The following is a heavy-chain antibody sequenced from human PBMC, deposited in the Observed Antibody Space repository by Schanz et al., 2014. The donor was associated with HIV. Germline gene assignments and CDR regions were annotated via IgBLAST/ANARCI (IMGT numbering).Heavy chain of an antibody. D-gene: IGHD1-20*01. J-gene: IGHJ5*02. CDR1: GFTFSSYW. CDR3: ARDYHWNWFDP. Sequence: EVQLVESGGGLVQPGGSLRLSCAASGFTFSSYWMTWVRQAPGKGLEMVANMNQDGSRKYYVDSVKGRFTISRDNTKNSLYLQMNSLRAEDTAVYYCARDYHWNWFDPWGQGTLVTVSS. V-gene: IGHV3-7*01. CDR2: MNQDGSRK.